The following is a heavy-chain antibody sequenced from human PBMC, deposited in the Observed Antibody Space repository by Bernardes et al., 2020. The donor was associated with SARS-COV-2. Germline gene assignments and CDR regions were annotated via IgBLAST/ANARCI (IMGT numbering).Heavy chain of an antibody. CDR1: GFTFSSYR. V-gene: IGHV3-21*01. Sequence: GGTLRLSCASSGFTFSSYRMNWVRQAPGKWLEWVSSISSSSSYIYYADSVKGRFTISRDNAKNSLYLQMNSLRAEDTAVYYCARAQTDDAFDIWGQGTMVTVSS. CDR3: ARAQTDDAFDI. J-gene: IGHJ3*02. CDR2: ISSSSSYI.